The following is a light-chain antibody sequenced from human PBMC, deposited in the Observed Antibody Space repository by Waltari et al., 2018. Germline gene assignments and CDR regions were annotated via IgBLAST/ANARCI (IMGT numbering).Light chain of an antibody. Sequence: ELVMTQSPATLSVSPGERATLACRASQSVSSNLAWYQQKPGQAPRLLIYGASTRATGIPARFSGSGSGTEFTLTISSLQSEDFAVYYCQQYNNWTTLTFGGGTKVEIK. J-gene: IGKJ4*01. V-gene: IGKV3-15*01. CDR1: QSVSSN. CDR2: GAS. CDR3: QQYNNWTTLT.